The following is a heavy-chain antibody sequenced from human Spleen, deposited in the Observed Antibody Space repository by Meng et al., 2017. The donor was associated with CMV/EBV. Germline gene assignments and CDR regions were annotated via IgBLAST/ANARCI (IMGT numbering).Heavy chain of an antibody. CDR3: ARDGLLWFGELLGTNFDYYYGMDV. CDR2: INPNTDGT. CDR1: GYTFTGFY. Sequence: ASVKVSCKASGYTFTGFYMHWVRQAPGQGLEWMGWINPNTDGTNYAQKFQGRVTMTRDTSISTVYMELSGLRSDDTAVYYCARDGLLWFGELLGTNFDYYYGMDVWGQGTTVTVSS. D-gene: IGHD3-10*01. V-gene: IGHV1-2*02. J-gene: IGHJ6*02.